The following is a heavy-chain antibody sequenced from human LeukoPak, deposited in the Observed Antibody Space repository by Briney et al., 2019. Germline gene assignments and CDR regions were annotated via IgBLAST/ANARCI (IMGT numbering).Heavy chain of an antibody. CDR2: IKQDESQK. V-gene: IGHV3-7*03. CDR3: ARCRFSGTSCDFDS. J-gene: IGHJ4*02. D-gene: IGHD2-2*01. CDR1: GFTFSSSW. Sequence: GGSLRLSCAASGFTFSSSWMSWVRQAPGRGLEWVANIKQDESQKYYVDSVKGRFTVSRDNAKNSLYLQMNSLGAEDTAVYYCARCRFSGTSCDFDSWGQGTLVIVSS.